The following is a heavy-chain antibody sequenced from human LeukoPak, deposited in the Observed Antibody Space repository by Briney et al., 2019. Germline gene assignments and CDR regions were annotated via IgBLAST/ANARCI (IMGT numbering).Heavy chain of an antibody. CDR1: GFTFSSYG. J-gene: IGHJ3*01. CDR2: FSATDGSA. Sequence: GRSLRLSCAASGFTFSSYGMHWVRQAPGKGLEWVSAFSATDGSAQYAESVKGRFTISRDNSKNSLYLQMNSLRDEDTAVYYCAKARIAAAGTGALDVWGQGTMVTVSS. D-gene: IGHD6-13*01. V-gene: IGHV3-23*01. CDR3: AKARIAAAGTGALDV.